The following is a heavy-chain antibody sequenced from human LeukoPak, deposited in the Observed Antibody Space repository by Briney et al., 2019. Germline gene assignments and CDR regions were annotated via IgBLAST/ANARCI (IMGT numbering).Heavy chain of an antibody. CDR1: GGSISSYY. CDR2: IYYSGST. J-gene: IGHJ3*02. Sequence: PSETLSLTCTVSGGSISSYYWSWIRQPPGKGLEWIGYIYYSGSTNYNPSLKSRVTISVDTSKNQFSLKLSSVTAADTAVYYCAGGEMATVSPAFDIWGRGTMVTVSS. CDR3: AGGEMATVSPAFDI. V-gene: IGHV4-59*01. D-gene: IGHD5-24*01.